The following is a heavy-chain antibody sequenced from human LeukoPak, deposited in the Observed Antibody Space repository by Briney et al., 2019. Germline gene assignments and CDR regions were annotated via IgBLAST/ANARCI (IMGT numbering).Heavy chain of an antibody. J-gene: IGHJ1*01. V-gene: IGHV1-18*01. CDR3: ARAAFPPKYCSSTSCYHWDFQH. CDR1: GYTFTSYG. Sequence: EASVKVSCKASGYTFTSYGISWVRQAPGQGLEWMGWISAYNGNTNYAQKLQGRVTMTTDTSTSTAYMELRSLRSDDTAVYYCARAAFPPKYCSSTSCYHWDFQHWGQGTLVTVSS. D-gene: IGHD2-2*01. CDR2: ISAYNGNT.